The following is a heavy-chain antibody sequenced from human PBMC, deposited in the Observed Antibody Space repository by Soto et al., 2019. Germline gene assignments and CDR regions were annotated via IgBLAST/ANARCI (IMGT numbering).Heavy chain of an antibody. CDR3: ARHHPRTLAAIEIPFEF. D-gene: IGHD6-25*01. CDR2: TFSRGSA. CDR1: GDSIGNSH. Sequence: SETLSLTCTVSGDSIGNSHWSWIRQPPGKGLEWIGLTFSRGSATYNPSLKSRVTISVDTSKKQLSLKLTSVTAADTAVYFCARHHPRTLAAIEIPFEFWGKGTMVT. V-gene: IGHV4-4*09. J-gene: IGHJ4*02.